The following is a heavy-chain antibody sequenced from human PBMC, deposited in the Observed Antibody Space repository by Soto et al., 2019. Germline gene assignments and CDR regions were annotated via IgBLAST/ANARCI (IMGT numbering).Heavy chain of an antibody. CDR1: GFTFSSYS. Sequence: EVQLVESGGGLVKPGGSLRLSCAASGFTFSSYSMNWVRQAPGKGLEWVSSIRSSSSYIYYADSVKGRFTISRDNAKNSLYLQMNSLRAEDTAVYYCAREEVTVTTSTVDYWGQGALVTVSS. V-gene: IGHV3-21*01. D-gene: IGHD4-17*01. CDR3: AREEVTVTTSTVDY. CDR2: IRSSSSYI. J-gene: IGHJ4*02.